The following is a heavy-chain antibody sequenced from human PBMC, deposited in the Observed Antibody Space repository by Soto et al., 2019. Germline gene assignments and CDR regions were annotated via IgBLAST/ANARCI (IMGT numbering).Heavy chain of an antibody. Sequence: PGGSLRLSCAASGVTFCSYGMHWVRQAPGKGLEWVAVISYDGSNKYYADSVKGRFTISRDNSKNTLYLQMNSLRAEDTAVYYCAKDLLSWLGIDYWGQGTLVTVSS. D-gene: IGHD6-19*01. CDR3: AKDLLSWLGIDY. V-gene: IGHV3-30*18. CDR2: ISYDGSNK. J-gene: IGHJ4*02. CDR1: GVTFCSYG.